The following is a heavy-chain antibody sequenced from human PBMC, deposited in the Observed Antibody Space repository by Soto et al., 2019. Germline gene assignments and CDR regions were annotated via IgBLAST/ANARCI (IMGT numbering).Heavy chain of an antibody. CDR3: ARGLNTAAALDY. J-gene: IGHJ4*02. D-gene: IGHD6-13*01. Sequence: QLQLQESGSGLVKPSQTQSLTCAVSGGSISSGGYSWSWIRQPPGKGLEWIGYIYHSGSTYYNPSLKSRVTISVDRSKNQFSLKLSSVTAADTAVYYCARGLNTAAALDYWGQGTLVTVSS. V-gene: IGHV4-30-2*01. CDR1: GGSISSGGYS. CDR2: IYHSGST.